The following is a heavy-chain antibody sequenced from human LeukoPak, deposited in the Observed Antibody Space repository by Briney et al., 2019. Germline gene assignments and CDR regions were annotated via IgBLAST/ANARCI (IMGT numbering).Heavy chain of an antibody. CDR3: ARAAPEWMIVVARGGYYFDY. D-gene: IGHD3-22*01. CDR1: GYTFTSYG. CDR2: ISAYNGNT. V-gene: IGHV1-18*01. Sequence: ASVKVSCKASGYTFTSYGISWVRQAPGQGLEWMGWISAYNGNTNYAQKLQGRVTMTTDTPTSTAYMELRSLRSDDTAVYYCARAAPEWMIVVARGGYYFDYWGQGTLVTVSS. J-gene: IGHJ4*02.